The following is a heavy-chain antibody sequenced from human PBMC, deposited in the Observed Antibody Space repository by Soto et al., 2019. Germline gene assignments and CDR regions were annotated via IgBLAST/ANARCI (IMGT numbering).Heavy chain of an antibody. CDR1: GGTFSSYA. J-gene: IGHJ6*04. CDR2: SITIFGTA. V-gene: IGHV1-69*13. Sequence: GASVKVSCKASGGTFSSYAISWVRQAPGQGLEWMGGSITIFGTANYAQKFQGRVTITADESTSTAYMELSSLRSEDTAVYYCARDTVTRIYYYYGMDVWGEGTTVTVSS. CDR3: ARDTVTRIYYYYGMDV. D-gene: IGHD4-4*01.